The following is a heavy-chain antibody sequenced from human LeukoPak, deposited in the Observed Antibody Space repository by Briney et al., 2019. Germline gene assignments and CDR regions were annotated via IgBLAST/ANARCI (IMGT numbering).Heavy chain of an antibody. V-gene: IGHV3-21*01. J-gene: IGHJ4*02. CDR1: GFTFSSYS. CDR3: ARAMVRGVIPY. Sequence: GGSLRLSCAASGFTFSSYSMNWVCQAPGKGLEWVSSISSSSSYIYYADSVKGRFTISRDNAKNSLYLQMNSLRAEDTAVYYCARAMVRGVIPYWGQGTLVTVSS. CDR2: ISSSSSYI. D-gene: IGHD3-10*01.